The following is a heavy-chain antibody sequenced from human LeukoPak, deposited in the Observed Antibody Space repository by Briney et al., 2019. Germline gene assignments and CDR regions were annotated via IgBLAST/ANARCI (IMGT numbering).Heavy chain of an antibody. J-gene: IGHJ5*02. D-gene: IGHD4-17*01. CDR3: ARGSSDDYGVSWFDP. CDR2: IWYDGSNK. V-gene: IGHV3-33*08. CDR1: GLTFSSYG. Sequence: PGGSLRLSCSASGLTFSSYGTHWVRQAPGKGLEWVAVIWYDGSNKYYADSVKGRFTISRDNSKNTLYLQMNSLRAEDTAVYYCARGSSDDYGVSWFDPWGQGTLVTVSS.